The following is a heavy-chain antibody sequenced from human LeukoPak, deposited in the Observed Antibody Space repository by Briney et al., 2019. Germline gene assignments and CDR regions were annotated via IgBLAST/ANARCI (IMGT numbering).Heavy chain of an antibody. V-gene: IGHV4-59*01. D-gene: IGHD2-2*01. Sequence: SXTLSLTCTVSGGSISSYYWSWIRQPPGKGLEWIGYIYYSGSTNYNPSLKRRVTISVDTSRKQFSLKLRSVTAADTAVYYCARGLGYCSSTSCYGPGYYYYYMDVWGKGTTVTVSS. CDR2: IYYSGST. CDR3: ARGLGYCSSTSCYGPGYYYYYMDV. CDR1: GGSISSYY. J-gene: IGHJ6*03.